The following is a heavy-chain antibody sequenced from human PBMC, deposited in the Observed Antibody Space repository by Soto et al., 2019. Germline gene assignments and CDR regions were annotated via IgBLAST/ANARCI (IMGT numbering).Heavy chain of an antibody. Sequence: SETLSLTCAVSGGSISSSNWWGWVRQPPGKGLEWIGEIYHSGGTNYNPSLKSRVTLSLDKSKKQFSLKLSSVTAADTAVYYCARERCSGGSCYWYFDLWGRGTLVTVSS. D-gene: IGHD2-15*01. CDR1: GGSISSSNW. V-gene: IGHV4-4*02. CDR3: ARERCSGGSCYWYFDL. CDR2: IYHSGGT. J-gene: IGHJ2*01.